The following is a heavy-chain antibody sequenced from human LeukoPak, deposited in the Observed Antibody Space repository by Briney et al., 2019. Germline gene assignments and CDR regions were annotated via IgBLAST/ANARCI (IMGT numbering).Heavy chain of an antibody. D-gene: IGHD3-22*01. J-gene: IGHJ4*02. CDR3: ARLYTHYDSSGYYYEDY. Sequence: ASVKVSCKASGYTFTGYYMHWVRQAPGQGLEWMGWINPNSGGTNHAQKFQGRVTMTRDTSISTAYMELSRLRSDDTAVYYCARLYTHYDSSGYYYEDYWGQGTLVTVSS. V-gene: IGHV1-2*02. CDR2: INPNSGGT. CDR1: GYTFTGYY.